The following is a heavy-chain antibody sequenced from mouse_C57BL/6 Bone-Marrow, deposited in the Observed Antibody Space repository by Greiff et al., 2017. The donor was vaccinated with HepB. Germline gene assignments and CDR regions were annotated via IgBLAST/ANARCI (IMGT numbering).Heavy chain of an antibody. Sequence: QVHVKQSGAELVRPGASVTLSCKASGYTFTDYEMHWVKQTPVHGLEWIGAIDPETGGTAYNQKFKGKALLTADKSSSTAYMELRSLTSEDSAVYYCTRRITLYFDYWGQGTTLTVSS. CDR2: IDPETGGT. J-gene: IGHJ2*01. CDR3: TRRITLYFDY. D-gene: IGHD1-1*01. CDR1: GYTFTDYE. V-gene: IGHV1-15*01.